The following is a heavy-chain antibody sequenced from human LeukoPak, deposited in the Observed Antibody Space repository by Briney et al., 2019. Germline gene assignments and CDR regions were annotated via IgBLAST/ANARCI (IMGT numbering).Heavy chain of an antibody. CDR2: INHSGST. CDR3: AKGSRSYDFWSTPEGWFDP. CDR1: GGSFSGYY. Sequence: PSETLSLTCAVYGGSFSGYYWSWIRQPPGKGLEWIGEINHSGSTNYNPSLKSRVTISVDTSKNQFSLKLSSVTAADTAVYYCAKGSRSYDFWSTPEGWFDPWGQGTLVTVSS. V-gene: IGHV4-34*01. D-gene: IGHD3-3*01. J-gene: IGHJ5*02.